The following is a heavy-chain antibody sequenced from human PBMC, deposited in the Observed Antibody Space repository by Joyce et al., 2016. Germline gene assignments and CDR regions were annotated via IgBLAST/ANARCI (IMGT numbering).Heavy chain of an antibody. Sequence: QVQLVESGAEVKKPGASVKVSCKASGYTFTAYYIHWVRQAPGQGLEWVGCINPNSGDTNYAEKFQGRVTRTRRTSISTAYMELSSLRSDDTAVYFCAREKLLVVRNYYYYMDIWGKGTPVTVSS. CDR2: INPNSGDT. D-gene: IGHD3-22*01. V-gene: IGHV1-2*02. J-gene: IGHJ6*03. CDR3: AREKLLVVRNYYYYMDI. CDR1: GYTFTAYY.